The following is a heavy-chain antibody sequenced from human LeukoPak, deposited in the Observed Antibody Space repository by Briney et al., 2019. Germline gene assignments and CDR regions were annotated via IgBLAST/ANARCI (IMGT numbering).Heavy chain of an antibody. CDR1: AFTFSAYA. D-gene: IGHD6-19*01. CDR3: ARATPYSSGWYYFDY. CDR2: ISYDGSNK. Sequence: GGSLRLSCAASAFTFSAYAMHWVRQAPGKGLEWVAVISYDGSNKYYADSVKGRFTISRDNSKNTLYLQMNSLRAEDTAVYYCARATPYSSGWYYFDYWGQGTLVTVSS. J-gene: IGHJ4*02. V-gene: IGHV3-30*04.